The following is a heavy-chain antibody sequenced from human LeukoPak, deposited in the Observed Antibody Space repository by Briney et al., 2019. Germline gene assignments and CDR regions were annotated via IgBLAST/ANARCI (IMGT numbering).Heavy chain of an antibody. J-gene: IGHJ4*02. CDR2: ISSSSSYI. CDR1: GFTFSSYS. CDR3: AKTLGESGSYYVY. Sequence: GGSLRLSCAASGFTFSSYSMNWVRQAPGKGLEWVSSISSSSSYIYYADSVKGRFTISRDNSKNTLYLQMNSLRAEDTAVYYCAKTLGESGSYYVYWGQGTLVTVSS. V-gene: IGHV3-21*04. D-gene: IGHD1-26*01.